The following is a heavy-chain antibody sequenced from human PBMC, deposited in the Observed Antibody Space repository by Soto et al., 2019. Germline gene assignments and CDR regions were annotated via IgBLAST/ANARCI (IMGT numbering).Heavy chain of an antibody. J-gene: IGHJ6*02. V-gene: IGHV4-34*01. CDR1: GGSFSGYY. Sequence: AETLSLSCAVYGGSFSGYYWSWIRQPPGKGLEWIGEINHSGSTNYNPSLKSRVTISVDSSRNQFSLKRCTRTAADTAVSYCARFNIAARRNGMDVWGQGTTVTVSS. D-gene: IGHD6-6*01. CDR3: ARFNIAARRNGMDV. CDR2: INHSGST.